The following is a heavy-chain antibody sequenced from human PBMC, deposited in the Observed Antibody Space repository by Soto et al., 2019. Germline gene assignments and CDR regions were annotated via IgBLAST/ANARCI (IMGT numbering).Heavy chain of an antibody. CDR3: AKGMGGYCSSTSCYSGGIFDY. CDR1: GFTFSSYA. D-gene: IGHD2-2*01. CDR2: ISGSGGST. J-gene: IGHJ4*02. V-gene: IGHV3-23*01. Sequence: EVQLLESGGGLVQPGGSLRLSCAASGFTFSSYAMSWVRQAPGKGLEWVSAISGSGGSTYYADSVKVRFTISRDNSKNTLYLKMNSLRAEDTAVYYCAKGMGGYCSSTSCYSGGIFDYWGQGTLVTVSS.